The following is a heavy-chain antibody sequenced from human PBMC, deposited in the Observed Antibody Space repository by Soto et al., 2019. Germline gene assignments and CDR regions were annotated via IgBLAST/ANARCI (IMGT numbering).Heavy chain of an antibody. CDR3: AKHQGKSGFYISGYDHTYSRDY. D-gene: IGHD5-12*01. CDR1: GFTFSSYA. CDR2: ISGSGGST. Sequence: GGSLRLSCAASGFTFSSYAMSWVRQAPGKGLEWVSAISGSGGSTYYADSVKGRFTISRDNSKNTLYLQMNSLRAEDTAVYYCAKHQGKSGFYISGYDHTYSRDYWGQGTLVTVSS. J-gene: IGHJ4*02. V-gene: IGHV3-23*01.